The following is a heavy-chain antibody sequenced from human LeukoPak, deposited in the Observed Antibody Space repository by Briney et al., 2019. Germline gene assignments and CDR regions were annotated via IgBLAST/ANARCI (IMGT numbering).Heavy chain of an antibody. CDR1: GFFFGDFG. CDR2: ISPGSDFT. V-gene: IGHV3-21*01. Sequence: PGGSLRLSCAASGFFFGDFGMNWVRQSPGKGLEWVSSISPGSDFTYYADSMKGRFTISRDNAKNTLYLQMNSLGAEDTAVYYCARKFRDGYNSYDYWGQGTLVTVSS. CDR3: ARKFRDGYNSYDY. J-gene: IGHJ4*02. D-gene: IGHD5-24*01.